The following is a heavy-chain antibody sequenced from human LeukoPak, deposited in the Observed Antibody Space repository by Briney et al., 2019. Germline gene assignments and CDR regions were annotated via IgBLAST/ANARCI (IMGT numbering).Heavy chain of an antibody. CDR1: GGSISSGGYY. CDR2: IYYSGST. D-gene: IGHD3-10*01. Sequence: SETLSLTCTVSGGSISSGGYYWSWIRQHPGKGLEWIGYIYYSGSTYYNPSLKSRVTISVDTSKNQFSLKLSSVTAADTAVYYCARAPFRGVPLVGVWGQGTTVTVPS. J-gene: IGHJ6*02. CDR3: ARAPFRGVPLVGV. V-gene: IGHV4-31*03.